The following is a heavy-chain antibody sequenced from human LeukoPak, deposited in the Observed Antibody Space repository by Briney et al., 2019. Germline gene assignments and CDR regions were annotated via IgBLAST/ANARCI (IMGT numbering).Heavy chain of an antibody. Sequence: SETLSLTCTVSGGSISSYYWSWIRQPPGKGLEWIGYIYYSGSTNYNPSLKSRVTISVDTSKNQFSLKLSSVTTADTAVYYCARLKAEDYDSSGYYFDYWGQGTLVTVSS. V-gene: IGHV4-59*08. CDR1: GGSISSYY. D-gene: IGHD3-22*01. J-gene: IGHJ4*02. CDR3: ARLKAEDYDSSGYYFDY. CDR2: IYYSGST.